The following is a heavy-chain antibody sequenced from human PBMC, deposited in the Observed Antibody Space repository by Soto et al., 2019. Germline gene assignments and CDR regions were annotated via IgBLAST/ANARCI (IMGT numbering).Heavy chain of an antibody. V-gene: IGHV1-69*02. CDR3: ASQGYSGYDLNDY. D-gene: IGHD5-12*01. CDR1: GGTFSSYT. Sequence: QVRLVQSGAEVKKPGSSVKVSCKASGGTFSSYTISWVRQAPGQGLEWMGRIIPILGIANYAQKFQGRVTITADKSTSTAYMELSSLRSEDTAVYYCASQGYSGYDLNDYWGQGTLVTVSS. J-gene: IGHJ4*02. CDR2: IIPILGIA.